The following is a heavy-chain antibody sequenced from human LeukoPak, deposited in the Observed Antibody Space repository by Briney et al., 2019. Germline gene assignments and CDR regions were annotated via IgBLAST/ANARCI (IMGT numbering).Heavy chain of an antibody. CDR2: ISSSGSTI. D-gene: IGHD6-6*01. J-gene: IGHJ4*02. Sequence: GGSLRLSCAASGFTFSSYEMNWVRQAPGKGLEWVSYISSSGSTIYYADSVKGRFTISRDNAQNSLYLQMNSLRAEDTAVYYCARENEYSSSSFDYWGQGTLVTVSS. CDR3: ARENEYSSSSFDY. V-gene: IGHV3-48*03. CDR1: GFTFSSYE.